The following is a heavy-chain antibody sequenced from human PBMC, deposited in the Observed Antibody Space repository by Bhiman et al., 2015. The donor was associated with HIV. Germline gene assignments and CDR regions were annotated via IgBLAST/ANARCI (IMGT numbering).Heavy chain of an antibody. V-gene: IGHV3-21*01. CDR2: ISSSSSDI. CDR1: GFTFSTYS. CDR3: ARAKLEIYYYYYYMDV. Sequence: EVQLVESGGGLVKPGGSLRLSCAASGFTFSTYSMNWVRQAPGKGLEWVSSISSSSSDIYYSDSLKGRFTISRDNAKNSLYLQMNSLRAEDTAVYYCARAKLEIYYYYYYMDVWGKGTTVTVSS. J-gene: IGHJ6*03. D-gene: IGHD6-6*01.